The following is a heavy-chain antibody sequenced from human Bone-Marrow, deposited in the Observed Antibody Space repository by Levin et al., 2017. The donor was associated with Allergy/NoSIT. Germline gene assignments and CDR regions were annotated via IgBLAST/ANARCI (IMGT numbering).Heavy chain of an antibody. CDR1: GFTFSSHA. J-gene: IGHJ6*02. CDR2: ISDDGSNT. V-gene: IGHV3-30*04. Sequence: GESLKISCTAFGFTFSSHAMYWVRQAPGKGLEWVALISDDGSNTFYAGSVKGRFTISRDNSRSTLYVQMNSLRPDDTAVYFCAREFHWTGVRGFVRGQYYFYGMDVWGQGTTVTVSS. D-gene: IGHD3-10*01. CDR3: AREFHWTGVRGFVRGQYYFYGMDV.